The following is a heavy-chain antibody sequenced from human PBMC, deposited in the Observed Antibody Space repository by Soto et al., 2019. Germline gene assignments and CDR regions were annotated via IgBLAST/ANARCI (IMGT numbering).Heavy chain of an antibody. V-gene: IGHV4-30-4*08. Sequence: SLPLSDPCSVVGGSSGSVDDYRICISQPPGKGLEWIGYIYYSGSTYYNPSLKSRVTISVDTSKNQFSLKLSSVTAADTAVYYCARDYKGYYYYYGMDVWGQGTTVIVSS. J-gene: IGHJ6*02. CDR3: ARDYKGYYYYYGMDV. D-gene: IGHD4-4*01. CDR1: GGSSGSVDDY. CDR2: IYYSGST.